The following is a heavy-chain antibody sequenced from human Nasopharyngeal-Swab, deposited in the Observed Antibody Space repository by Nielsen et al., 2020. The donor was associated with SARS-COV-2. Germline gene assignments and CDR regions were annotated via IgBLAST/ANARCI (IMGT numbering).Heavy chain of an antibody. J-gene: IGHJ5*02. Sequence: SETLSLTFAVYGGSFSGYYWSWIRQPPGKGLEWIGEINHSGSTNYNPSLKSRVTISVDTSKNQFSLKLSSVTAADTAVYYCARGRGAGAWFDPWGQGTLVTVSS. CDR2: INHSGST. V-gene: IGHV4-34*01. CDR1: GGSFSGYY. CDR3: ARGRGAGAWFDP. D-gene: IGHD1-26*01.